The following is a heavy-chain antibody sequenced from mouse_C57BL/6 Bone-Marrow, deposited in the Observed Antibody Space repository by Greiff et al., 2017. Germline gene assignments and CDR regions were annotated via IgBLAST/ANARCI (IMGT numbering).Heavy chain of an antibody. J-gene: IGHJ3*01. CDR1: GYTFTSYW. Sequence: QVHVKQPGAELVKPGASVKVSCKASGYTFTSYWMHWVKQRPGQGLEWIGRIHPSDSDTNYNQKFKGKATLTVDKSSSTAYMQLSSLTSEDSAVYYCAINYGSSFAYWGQGTLVTVSA. CDR2: IHPSDSDT. D-gene: IGHD1-1*01. V-gene: IGHV1-74*01. CDR3: AINYGSSFAY.